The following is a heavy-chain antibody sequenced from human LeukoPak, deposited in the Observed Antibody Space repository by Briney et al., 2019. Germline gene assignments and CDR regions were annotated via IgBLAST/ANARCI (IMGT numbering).Heavy chain of an antibody. D-gene: IGHD1-7*01. J-gene: IGHJ4*02. CDR2: ISGSGGST. CDR3: ARDYWWNYDY. CDR1: GFTFSSYA. Sequence: GGSLRLSCAASGFTFSSYAMSWVRQAPGKGLEWVSAISGSGGSTYYADSVRGRFTISRDNSKNTIYLQMDSLRAEDTAIYYCARDYWWNYDYWGQGTLVTVSS. V-gene: IGHV3-23*01.